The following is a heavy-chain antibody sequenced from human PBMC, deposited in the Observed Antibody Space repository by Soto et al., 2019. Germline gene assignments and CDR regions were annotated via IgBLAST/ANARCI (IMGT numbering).Heavy chain of an antibody. CDR2: MNPYTGKA. D-gene: IGHD6-25*01. CDR3: ARSKERSGRNYFDY. Sequence: ASVKVSCKASGDTFTTYDINWVRQAPGQGLEWMGWMNPYTGKAGYAQESQGRVTMTRDNSISTAYMELSSLRSEDTAVYYCARSKERSGRNYFDYWGLGTLVTVSS. V-gene: IGHV1-8*01. J-gene: IGHJ4*02. CDR1: GDTFTTYD.